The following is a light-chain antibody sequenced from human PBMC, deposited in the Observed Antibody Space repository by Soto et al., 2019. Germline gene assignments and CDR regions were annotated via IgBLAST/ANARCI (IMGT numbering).Light chain of an antibody. CDR2: DDN. V-gene: IGLV6-57*01. J-gene: IGLJ3*02. CDR3: QSYDGTNGV. Sequence: NFMLTQPHSVSESPGKTVTISCTRSSGSIASNYVQWYQQRPGRSPTPVICDDNQRPSGAPDRVSGSIDSSSHSASLTISGLKTEDEADYYCQSYDGTNGVFGGGTKLTVL. CDR1: SGSIASNY.